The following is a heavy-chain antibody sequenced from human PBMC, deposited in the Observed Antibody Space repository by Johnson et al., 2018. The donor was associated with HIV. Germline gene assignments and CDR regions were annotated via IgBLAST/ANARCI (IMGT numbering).Heavy chain of an antibody. J-gene: IGHJ3*02. V-gene: IGHV3-13*01. D-gene: IGHD6-13*01. CDR1: GFTFSSYD. CDR3: AREGIAAAGPGDDAFDI. Sequence: VQLVESGGGLVQPGGSLRLSCAASGFTFSSYDMHWVRQATGKGLEWVSAIGTAGDTYYPGSVTGRFTISRENAKNSLYLQMNSLRAGDTAVYYCAREGIAAAGPGDDAFDIWGQGTMVTVSS. CDR2: IGTAGDT.